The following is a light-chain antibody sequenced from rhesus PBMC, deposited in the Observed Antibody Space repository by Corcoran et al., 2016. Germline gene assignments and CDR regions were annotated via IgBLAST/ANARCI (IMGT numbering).Light chain of an antibody. V-gene: IGKV3S9*01. CDR2: GAS. Sequence: EIVMTQSPATLSLSPGERATLSCRASQSVSSYVAWYQQKPEQAPRLLIYGASRRATGIPDRFSGSGSGTDFTLTISSLEPEDFAVYYCQQYSNWPYSFGQGTKVEIK. CDR1: QSVSSY. CDR3: QQYSNWPYS. J-gene: IGKJ2*01.